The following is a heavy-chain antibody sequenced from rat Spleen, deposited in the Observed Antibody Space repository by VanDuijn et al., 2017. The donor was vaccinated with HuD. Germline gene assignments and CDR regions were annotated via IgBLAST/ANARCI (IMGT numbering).Heavy chain of an antibody. CDR3: TTHGPRVSRFAS. Sequence: EVQLVESGGGLVQPGRSLKLSCAASGFTFSDYAMNWFRKAPTKCLEWVASISPTGGCTHYRDSVKGRFTISRDNAESTLYLQMDSLRSEGTATYYCTTHGPRVSRFASWGRGTLVTVSS. V-gene: IGHV5-19*01. CDR1: GFTFSDYA. D-gene: IGHD1-4*01. J-gene: IGHJ3*01. CDR2: ISPTGGCT.